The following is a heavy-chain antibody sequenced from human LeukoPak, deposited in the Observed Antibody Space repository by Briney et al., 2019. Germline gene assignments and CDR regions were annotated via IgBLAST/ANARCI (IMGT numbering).Heavy chain of an antibody. V-gene: IGHV3-74*01. CDR1: GFSFSSYW. CDR3: ASGKYRYGDNWFDP. D-gene: IGHD5-18*01. CDR2: INSDGSST. Sequence: GGSLRLSCAASGFSFSSYWMHWARQTPGKGLVWVSRINSDGSSTSTADSGKGRFTISRDNSKNTLYLQMNSLRAEDTAVYFCASGKYRYGDNWFDPWGQGTLVTVSS. J-gene: IGHJ5*02.